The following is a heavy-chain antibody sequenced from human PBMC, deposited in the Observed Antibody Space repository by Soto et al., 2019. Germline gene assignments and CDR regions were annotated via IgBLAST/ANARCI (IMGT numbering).Heavy chain of an antibody. V-gene: IGHV1-3*01. CDR1: GYTFTSYA. J-gene: IGHJ6*02. CDR3: ARGRSEWQQLVSDYYYGMEV. Sequence: ASVKVSCKASGYTFTSYAMHWVRQAPGQRLEWMGWINAGNGNTKYSQKFQGRVTITRDTSASTAYMELSSLRSEDTAVYYCARGRSEWQQLVSDYYYGMEVWGQGTTVTVSS. CDR2: INAGNGNT. D-gene: IGHD6-13*01.